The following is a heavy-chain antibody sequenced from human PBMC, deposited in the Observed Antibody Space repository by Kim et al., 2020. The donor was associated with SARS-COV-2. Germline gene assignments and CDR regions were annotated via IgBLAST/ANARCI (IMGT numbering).Heavy chain of an antibody. Sequence: GGSLRLSCAASGLNFRSHTMHWIRQGPGKGLEWVAIISSDGRNKFYADSVKGRFTIPKDNSRNTLYLQMDSLRPEDTAVYFCVSRSPVGESYILYFDYWG. CDR1: GLNFRSHT. CDR3: VSRSPVGESYILYFDY. V-gene: IGHV3-30*04. D-gene: IGHD1-1*01. CDR2: ISSDGRNK. J-gene: IGHJ4*01.